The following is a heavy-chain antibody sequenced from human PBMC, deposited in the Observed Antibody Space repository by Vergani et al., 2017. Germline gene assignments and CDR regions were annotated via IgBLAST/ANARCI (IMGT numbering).Heavy chain of an antibody. CDR1: GGTFSSYA. CDR3: AMVGTTVVTPSWAYFDY. D-gene: IGHD4-23*01. Sequence: QVQLVQSGAEVKKPGSSVKVSCKASGGTFSSYAISWVRQAPGQGLEWMGGIIPIFGTANYAQKFQGRVTITADESTSTAYMELSSLRSEDTAVYYCAMVGTTVVTPSWAYFDYWGQGTLVTVSS. J-gene: IGHJ4*02. V-gene: IGHV1-69*01. CDR2: IIPIFGTA.